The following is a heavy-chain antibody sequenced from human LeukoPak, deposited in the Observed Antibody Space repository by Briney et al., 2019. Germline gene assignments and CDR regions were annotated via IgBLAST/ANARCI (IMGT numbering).Heavy chain of an antibody. J-gene: IGHJ2*01. D-gene: IGHD6-19*01. CDR1: GYSISSGYY. Sequence: SETLSLTCTVSGYSISSGYYWGWIRQPPGKGLEWIGSIYHSGSTYYNPSLKSRVTISVDTSKNQFSLKLSSVTAADTAVYYCAKSDNNGWPLHWHFDLWGRGTLVTVSS. CDR3: AKSDNNGWPLHWHFDL. V-gene: IGHV4-38-2*02. CDR2: IYHSGST.